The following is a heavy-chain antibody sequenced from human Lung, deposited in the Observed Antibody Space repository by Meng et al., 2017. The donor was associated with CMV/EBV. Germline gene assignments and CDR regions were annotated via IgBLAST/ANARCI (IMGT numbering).Heavy chain of an antibody. CDR1: GFTFSTYD. J-gene: IGHJ6*02. Sequence: GESLKISCTASGFTFSTYDFHWVRQPTGKGLEWVSSIGTVGDTYSIGSVKGRFIISREDAKNSVYLQMNGLRDGDTGLYYCTRQWSGYDYVGRGMDVWGQGTTVXVSS. CDR3: TRQWSGYDYVGRGMDV. D-gene: IGHD5-12*01. V-gene: IGHV3-13*01. CDR2: IGTVGDT.